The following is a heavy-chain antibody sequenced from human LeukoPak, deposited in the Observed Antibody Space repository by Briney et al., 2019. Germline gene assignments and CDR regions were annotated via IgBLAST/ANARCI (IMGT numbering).Heavy chain of an antibody. Sequence: KASQTLSLTCTVSGGSISSGGYYWSWIRQPPGKGLEWIGYIYHSGSTYYNPSLKSRVTISVDRSKNQFSLKLSSVTAADTAVYYCASQPGYSYGRLLGALDYWGQGTLVTVSS. V-gene: IGHV4-30-2*01. CDR1: GGSISSGGYY. D-gene: IGHD5-18*01. CDR2: IYHSGST. CDR3: ASQPGYSYGRLLGALDY. J-gene: IGHJ4*02.